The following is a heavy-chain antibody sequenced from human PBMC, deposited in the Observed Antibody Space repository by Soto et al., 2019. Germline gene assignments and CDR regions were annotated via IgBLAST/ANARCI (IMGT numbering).Heavy chain of an antibody. CDR3: ARRPEASSGYEETDFDE. V-gene: IGHV4-38-2*01. D-gene: IGHD5-12*01. CDR1: GYSIPSGYY. J-gene: IGHJ4*02. CDR2: IYHSGST. Sequence: ETLPLTCAVSGYSIPSGYYWGWIRQPPGQGLERIGSIYHSGSTYYNPSLKSRVTISVDTPQKLFSLKLSSVTAADTAVYYCARRPEASSGYEETDFDEWGQGNPVTVYS.